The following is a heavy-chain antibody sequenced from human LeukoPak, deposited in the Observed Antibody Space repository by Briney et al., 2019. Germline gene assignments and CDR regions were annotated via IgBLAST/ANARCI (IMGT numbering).Heavy chain of an antibody. D-gene: IGHD1-1*01. CDR3: ARGNWSDAFDV. CDR1: GGTFNSYA. Sequence: GASVKVSCKASGGTFNSYAISWVRQAPGQGLEWMGGITPMVDTAKYAQKFQDRVTITTDESASTAYLDLSSLTSEDTAVYYCARGNWSDAFDVWGQGALVTVSS. J-gene: IGHJ3*01. CDR2: ITPMVDTA. V-gene: IGHV1-69*05.